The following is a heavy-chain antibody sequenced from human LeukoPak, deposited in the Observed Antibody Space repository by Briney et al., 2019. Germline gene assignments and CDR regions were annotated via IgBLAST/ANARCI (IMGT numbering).Heavy chain of an antibody. CDR3: ARAASIAARRLDY. CDR2: ISYDGSNK. D-gene: IGHD6-6*01. J-gene: IGHJ4*02. V-gene: IGHV3-30-3*01. CDR1: GFTFSDYY. Sequence: PGGSLRLSCAASGFTFSDYYMSWIRQAPGKGLEWVAVISYDGSNKYYADSVKGRFTISRDNSKNTLYLQMNSLRAEDTAVYYSARAASIAARRLDYWGQGPLVTVSS.